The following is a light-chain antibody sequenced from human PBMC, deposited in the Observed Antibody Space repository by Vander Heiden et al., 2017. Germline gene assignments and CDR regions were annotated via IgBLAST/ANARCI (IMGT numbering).Light chain of an antibody. V-gene: IGKV1-33*01. J-gene: IGKJ4*01. CDR3: QQYDNQLT. CDR1: QDISNY. Sequence: DIQMNQSPSSLSASVGDRVTITCQASQDISNYLNWYQQKPGKAPKLLIYDASNLETGVPSRFSGSGSGTDFTFTISSLQPEDIATYYCQQYDNQLTFGGGTKVEIK. CDR2: DAS.